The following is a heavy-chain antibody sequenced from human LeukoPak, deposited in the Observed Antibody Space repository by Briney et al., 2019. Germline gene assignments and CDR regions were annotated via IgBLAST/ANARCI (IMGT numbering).Heavy chain of an antibody. CDR1: GFTFSSYA. CDR2: ISGSGDIT. D-gene: IGHD2-2*01. J-gene: IGHJ4*02. Sequence: PGGSLRLSCATSGFTFSSYAMSWVRQAPGKGLEWVSAISGSGDITYYADSVKGRFTISRDNSKNTLYLQMNSLTAEDTAVYYCARDPGIVPRPIYWGQGTLVTVSS. CDR3: ARDPGIVPRPIY. V-gene: IGHV3-23*01.